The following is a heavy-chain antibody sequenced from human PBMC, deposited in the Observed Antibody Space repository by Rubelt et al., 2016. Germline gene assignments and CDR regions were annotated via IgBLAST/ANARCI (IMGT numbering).Heavy chain of an antibody. CDR3: ARSNDYYDSSGYYYAPLDY. D-gene: IGHD3-22*01. CDR2: IYYSGST. Sequence: QLQLQESGPGLVKPSETLSLTCTVSGGSISSSSYYWGWIRQPPGKGLEWIGSIYYSGSTYYNPSLKSGVTISVDTSKNQFSLKLSSVTAADTAVYYCARSNDYYDSSGYYYAPLDYWGQGTLVTVSS. CDR1: GGSISSSSYY. J-gene: IGHJ4*02. V-gene: IGHV4-39*01.